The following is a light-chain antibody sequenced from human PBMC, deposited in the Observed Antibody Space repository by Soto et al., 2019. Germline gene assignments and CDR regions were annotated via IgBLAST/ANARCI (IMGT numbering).Light chain of an antibody. CDR2: GVS. J-gene: IGKJ1*01. Sequence: IVLTQSPGTLSLSPGERATLSCRASQTGSNSYLAWYQQKSGQAPRLLIYGVSTRATGIPDRFSGSVSGTEFALTISRLESEDFAVYICQHYGYPQWTFGAGTKVEIK. V-gene: IGKV3-20*01. CDR3: QHYGYPQWT. CDR1: QTGSNSY.